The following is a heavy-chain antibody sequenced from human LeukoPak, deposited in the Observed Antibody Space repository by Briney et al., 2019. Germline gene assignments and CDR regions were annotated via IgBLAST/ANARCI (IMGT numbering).Heavy chain of an antibody. V-gene: IGHV1-18*01. D-gene: IGHD6-13*01. CDR2: ISAYNGNT. CDR1: GYTFTSYG. Sequence: ASVKVSCKASGYTFTSYGISWVRQAPGQGLEWMGWISAYNGNTNYAQKLQGRVTMTTDTSTSTAYMELRSLRSDDTAVYYCARDVENIAAAGTCDFDYWGQGTLVTVSS. J-gene: IGHJ4*02. CDR3: ARDVENIAAAGTCDFDY.